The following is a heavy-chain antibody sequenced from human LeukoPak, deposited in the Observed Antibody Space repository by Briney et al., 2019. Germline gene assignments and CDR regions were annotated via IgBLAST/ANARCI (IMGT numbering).Heavy chain of an antibody. CDR1: GFTVSSNY. CDR2: IYSGGST. J-gene: IGHJ6*02. V-gene: IGHV3-66*01. D-gene: IGHD2-15*01. Sequence: PGGSLRLSCAASGFTVSSNYMSWVRQAPGKGLEWVSVIYSGGSTYYADSMKGRFTISRDNSKNTLHLQMNSLRAEDTAVYYCARATAATYGMDVWGQGTTVTVSS. CDR3: ARATAATYGMDV.